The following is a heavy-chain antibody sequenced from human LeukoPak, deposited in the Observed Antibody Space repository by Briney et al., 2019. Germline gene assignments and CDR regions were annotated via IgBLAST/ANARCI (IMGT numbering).Heavy chain of an antibody. CDR2: IYYSGST. V-gene: IGHV4-39*07. Sequence: SETLSLTCTVSGGSISSSSYYWGWIRQPPGKGLEWIGSIYYSGSTYYNPSLKSRVTISVDMSKNQFSLKLSSVTAADTAVYYCARDLLSGRGFDYWGQGTLVTVSS. D-gene: IGHD3-10*01. CDR3: ARDLLSGRGFDY. J-gene: IGHJ4*02. CDR1: GGSISSSSYY.